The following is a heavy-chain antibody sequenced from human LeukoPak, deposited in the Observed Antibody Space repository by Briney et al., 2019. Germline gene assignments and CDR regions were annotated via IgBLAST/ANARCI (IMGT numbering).Heavy chain of an antibody. V-gene: IGHV3-11*01. J-gene: IGHJ3*02. CDR1: GFTFSDYY. CDR2: ISSSGSTI. D-gene: IGHD3-22*01. Sequence: GGSLRLSCAASGFTFSDYYMSWIRQAPGKGLEWVSYISSSGSTIYYADSVKGRFTISRDNAKNSLYLQMNSLRAEDTAVYYCAMGGYYDSSGYYGLPDAFDIWGQGTMVTVSS. CDR3: AMGGYYDSSGYYGLPDAFDI.